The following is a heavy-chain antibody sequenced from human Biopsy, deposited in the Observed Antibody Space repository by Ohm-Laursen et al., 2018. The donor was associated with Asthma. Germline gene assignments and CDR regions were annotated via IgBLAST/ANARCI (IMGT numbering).Heavy chain of an antibody. CDR2: INAGNGNT. CDR1: GYTFTSYA. J-gene: IGHJ3*02. D-gene: IGHD3-9*01. V-gene: IGHV1-3*01. Sequence: ATVKVSCKASGYTFTSYAIHWVRQAPGQRLEWMGWINAGNGNTKYSQKFQGRVTITRDTSASTAYMELSSLRSEDTAVYYCARTYYDFLTGQVNDAFDIWGQGTMVTVSS. CDR3: ARTYYDFLTGQVNDAFDI.